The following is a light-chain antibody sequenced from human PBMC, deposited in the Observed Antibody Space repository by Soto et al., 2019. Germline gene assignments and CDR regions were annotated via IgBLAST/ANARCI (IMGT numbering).Light chain of an antibody. J-gene: IGKJ4*01. V-gene: IGKV1-39*01. CDR2: AAS. CDR1: QYIGRY. Sequence: DIQMTQSPSSLSASVGDRVTITCRAGQYIGRYLNWYQQKPGKAPKLLIYAASSLHSGVPSRFSGSGSGTDFTLIISSLQPEDFATYSCQQTYRTPLTFGGGTKVEIK. CDR3: QQTYRTPLT.